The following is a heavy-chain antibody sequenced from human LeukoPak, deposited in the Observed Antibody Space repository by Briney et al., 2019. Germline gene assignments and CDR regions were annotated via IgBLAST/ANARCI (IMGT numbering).Heavy chain of an antibody. V-gene: IGHV1-2*02. J-gene: IGHJ4*02. CDR1: GYTFTGYY. CDR3: ARDYYGSGSYYVSEY. Sequence: ASVKVSCKASGYTFTGYYMHWVRQGPGQGLEWMGWINPNSGGTNYAQKFQGSVTMTRDTSISTAYMEMRRLRSDDTAVYYCARDYYGSGSYYVSEYWGQGTLVTVSS. D-gene: IGHD3-10*01. CDR2: INPNSGGT.